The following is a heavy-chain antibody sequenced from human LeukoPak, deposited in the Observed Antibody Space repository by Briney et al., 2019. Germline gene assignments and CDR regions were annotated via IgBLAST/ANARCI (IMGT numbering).Heavy chain of an antibody. CDR1: GYSFTSYW. Sequence: GESLKISCKGSGYSFTSYWIGWVRQMPGKGLEWMGIIYPGDSDTRYSPSFRGQVTISADKSISTAYLQWSSLKASDTAMYYCARLRYYGSGSYREPPDYWGQGTLVTVSS. J-gene: IGHJ4*02. D-gene: IGHD3-10*01. CDR2: IYPGDSDT. CDR3: ARLRYYGSGSYREPPDY. V-gene: IGHV5-51*01.